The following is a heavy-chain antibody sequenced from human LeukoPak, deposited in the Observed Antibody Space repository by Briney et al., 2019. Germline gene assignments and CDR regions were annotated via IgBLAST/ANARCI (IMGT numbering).Heavy chain of an antibody. Sequence: KPSETLSLTCTVSGGSVSSGSYYCSWIRQPPGKGLEWIGYIYYSGSTNYNPSLKSRVTISVDTSKNQFSLKLSSVTAADTAVYYCAANEGSDLDYWGQGTLATVSS. D-gene: IGHD1-1*01. CDR1: GGSVSSGSYY. J-gene: IGHJ4*02. V-gene: IGHV4-61*01. CDR2: IYYSGST. CDR3: AANEGSDLDY.